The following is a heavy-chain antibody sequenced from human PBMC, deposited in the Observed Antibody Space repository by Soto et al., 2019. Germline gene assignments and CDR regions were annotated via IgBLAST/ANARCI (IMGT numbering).Heavy chain of an antibody. CDR1: GFTFSSYG. CDR2: IWYDGSNK. J-gene: IGHJ4*02. CDR3: AREEEGGDWREVYFDY. D-gene: IGHD2-21*02. V-gene: IGHV3-33*01. Sequence: QVQLVESGGGVVQPGRSLRLSCAASGFTFSSYGMHWVRQAPGKGLEWVAVIWYDGSNKYYADSVKGRFTISRDNSKNTIYLQMNSLRAEDTAVYYCAREEEGGDWREVYFDYWGQGTLVTVCS.